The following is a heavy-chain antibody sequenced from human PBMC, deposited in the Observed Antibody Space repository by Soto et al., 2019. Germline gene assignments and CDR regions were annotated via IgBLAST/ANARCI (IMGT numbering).Heavy chain of an antibody. Sequence: PGGSLRLSCAASGFTFDDYGMHWVRQGPGKGLEWVSGISWNSGSIGYADSVKGRFTISRDNSKNTLYLQMNSLRAEDTAVYYCAKYSRIAARPDDAFDIWGQGTMVTVSS. CDR1: GFTFDDYG. CDR2: ISWNSGSI. J-gene: IGHJ3*02. D-gene: IGHD6-6*01. V-gene: IGHV3-9*01. CDR3: AKYSRIAARPDDAFDI.